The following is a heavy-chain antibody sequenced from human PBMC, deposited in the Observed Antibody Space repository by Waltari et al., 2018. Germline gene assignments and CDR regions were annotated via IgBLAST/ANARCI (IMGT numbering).Heavy chain of an antibody. D-gene: IGHD1-26*01. J-gene: IGHJ6*03. CDR2: VYHRGTT. Sequence: QVQLRESGPGLVKSSETLTLTCDVSGDSISIGFYWAWLRQPPGKGPEWIGSVYHRGTTFYNPALKSRVTMSVDTSKKHFSLSLTSVTAADTAVYYCARATCSHGGCSMYYFYYYMDVWGKGITVTVSS. CDR1: GDSISIGFY. CDR3: ARATCSHGGCSMYYFYYYMDV. V-gene: IGHV4-38-2*01.